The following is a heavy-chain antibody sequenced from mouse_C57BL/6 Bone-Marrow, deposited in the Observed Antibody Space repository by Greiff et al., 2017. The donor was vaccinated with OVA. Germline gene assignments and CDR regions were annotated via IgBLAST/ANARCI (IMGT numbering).Heavy chain of an antibody. D-gene: IGHD1-1*01. J-gene: IGHJ1*03. CDR2: INPNYGTT. CDR3: ARRLLRLSYWYFDV. V-gene: IGHV1-39*01. Sequence: VQLQQSGPELVKPGASVKISCKASGYSFTDYNMNWVKQSNGKSLEWIGVINPNYGTTSYNQKFKGKATLTVDQSSSTAYMQLNSLTSEDSAVYYWARRLLRLSYWYFDVWGTGTTVTVSS. CDR1: GYSFTDYN.